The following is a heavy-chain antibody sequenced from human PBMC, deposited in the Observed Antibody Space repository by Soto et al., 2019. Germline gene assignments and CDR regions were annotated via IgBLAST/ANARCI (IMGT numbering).Heavy chain of an antibody. CDR2: IYHSGST. CDR3: ARGMTTVTTFAY. V-gene: IGHV4-30-2*01. Sequence: SETLSLTCTVSGGSISSGGYSCNWIRQPPGKGLEWIGYIYHSGSTYYNPSLKSRVTISVDRSKNQFSLKLSSVTAADTAVYYCARGMTTVTTFAYSGQRTLVTVSS. J-gene: IGHJ4*02. CDR1: GGSISSGGYS. D-gene: IGHD4-17*01.